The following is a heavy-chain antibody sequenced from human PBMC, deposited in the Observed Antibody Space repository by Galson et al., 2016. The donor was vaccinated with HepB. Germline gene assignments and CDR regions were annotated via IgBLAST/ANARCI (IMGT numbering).Heavy chain of an antibody. Sequence: SVKVSCKASGYTFTGYFIHWVRQAPGQGLEWMGWIKPNSGGTNYGQKFQGRVTMTRDTSISAAYMELSRLRSDDTAVYYCVRGSRSSSWYLVDPYNWFDPWGQRTLVTVSS. CDR2: IKPNSGGT. CDR1: GYTFTGYF. D-gene: IGHD6-13*01. CDR3: VRGSRSSSWYLVDPYNWFDP. V-gene: IGHV1-2*02. J-gene: IGHJ5*02.